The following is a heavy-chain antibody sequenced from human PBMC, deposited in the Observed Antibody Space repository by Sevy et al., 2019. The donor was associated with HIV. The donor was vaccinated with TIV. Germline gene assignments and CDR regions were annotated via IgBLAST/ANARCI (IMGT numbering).Heavy chain of an antibody. CDR3: ARTVLLWFGEVRAFDF. D-gene: IGHD3-10*01. V-gene: IGHV4-34*01. CDR2: INHSGST. J-gene: IGHJ3*01. Sequence: SETLSLTCAVYGGSFSGYYWSWIRQPPGKGLEWIGEINHSGSTNYNPSLKSRVTISVDTSKNQFSLKLSSVTAADTAVYYCARTVLLWFGEVRAFDFWGQGTMVTVSS. CDR1: GGSFSGYY.